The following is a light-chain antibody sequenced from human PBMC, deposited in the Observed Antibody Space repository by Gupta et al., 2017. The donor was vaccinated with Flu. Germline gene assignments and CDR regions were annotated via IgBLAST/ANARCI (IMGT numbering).Light chain of an antibody. Sequence: QTVVTQEPSFSVSPGGTVTLTCGLSSGSVSTSYYPSWYQQTPGPAPRTLIERKNTRSAGVPGRFSGSILGKKAALTTTGAQGDEESDYYSAQDMGSGMVVFGGGTKLTVL. CDR2: RKN. CDR3: AQDMGSGMVV. CDR1: SGSVSTSYY. J-gene: IGLJ3*02. V-gene: IGLV8-61*01.